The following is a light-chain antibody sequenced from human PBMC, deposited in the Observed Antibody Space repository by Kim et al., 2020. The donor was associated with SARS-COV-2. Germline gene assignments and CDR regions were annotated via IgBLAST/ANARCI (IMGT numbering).Light chain of an antibody. CDR2: RNN. CDR1: SSNIGSNY. V-gene: IGLV1-47*01. J-gene: IGLJ2*01. Sequence: QSVLTQPPSASGPPGQRVTLSCSGSSSNIGSNYVYWYQQLPGTAPKLLIYRNNQRPSGVPDRFSGSKSGTSASLAISGLRSEDEADYYCAAWDDSLSGPVFGGGTQLTVL. CDR3: AAWDDSLSGPV.